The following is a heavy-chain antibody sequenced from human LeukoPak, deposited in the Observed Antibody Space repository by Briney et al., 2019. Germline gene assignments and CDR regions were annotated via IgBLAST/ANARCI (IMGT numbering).Heavy chain of an antibody. V-gene: IGHV1-8*01. D-gene: IGHD2-2*01. Sequence: ASVKVSCKASGYTFTSYDINWVRQATGQGLELMGWMNPNRGNTGYAQKFQGRVTMTRNTSISTAYMELSSLRSEDTAVYYCARRKGVCSSTSCPTRGFDPWGQGTLVTVSP. CDR2: MNPNRGNT. J-gene: IGHJ5*02. CDR3: ARRKGVCSSTSCPTRGFDP. CDR1: GYTFTSYD.